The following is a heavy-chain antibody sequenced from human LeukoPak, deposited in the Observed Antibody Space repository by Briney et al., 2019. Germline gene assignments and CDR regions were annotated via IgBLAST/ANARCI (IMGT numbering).Heavy chain of an antibody. J-gene: IGHJ4*02. V-gene: IGHV4-34*01. Sequence: NPSETLSLTCAVYGGSFSGYYWSWIRQPPGKGLEWIGEINHSGSTNYNPSLKSRVTISVDTSKNQFSLKLSSVTAADTAVYYCARGGYYDFWSGYSPLDCWGQGTLVTVSS. CDR2: INHSGST. CDR3: ARGGYYDFWSGYSPLDC. D-gene: IGHD3-3*01. CDR1: GGSFSGYY.